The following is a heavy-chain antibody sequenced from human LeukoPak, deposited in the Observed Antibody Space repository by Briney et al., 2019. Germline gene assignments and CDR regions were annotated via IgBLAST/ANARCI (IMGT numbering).Heavy chain of an antibody. V-gene: IGHV3-21*01. CDR2: ISSGGTYV. D-gene: IGHD5-12*01. Sequence: GGSPRLSCVVSGFTFKTYSMNWVRQAPGKGLEWVSSISSGGTYVDYADSVKGRFTISRDNAKNSLYLQMNSLRAEDTAVFYCARDPGYSNSPYYLDYWGQGTLVTVSS. CDR1: GFTFKTYS. J-gene: IGHJ4*02. CDR3: ARDPGYSNSPYYLDY.